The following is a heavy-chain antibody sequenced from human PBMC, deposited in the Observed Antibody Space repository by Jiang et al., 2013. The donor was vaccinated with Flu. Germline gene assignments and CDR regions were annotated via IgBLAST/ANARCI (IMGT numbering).Heavy chain of an antibody. CDR2: IYFTGST. D-gene: IGHD5-12*01. V-gene: IGHV4-31*01. Sequence: GSGLVKPSETLSLTCTVSGGSISSGYYWTWVRQHPEKGLEWIGYIYFTGSTYYNPSLKSLVTISVDTSKNQFSLEVASVTAADTAVYFCARVGYARGFDIWGQGTLVTVSS. J-gene: IGHJ3*02. CDR1: GGSISSGYY. CDR3: ARVGYARGFDI.